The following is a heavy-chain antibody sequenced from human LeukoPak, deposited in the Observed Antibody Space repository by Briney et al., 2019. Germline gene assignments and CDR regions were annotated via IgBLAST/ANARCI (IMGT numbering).Heavy chain of an antibody. D-gene: IGHD2-2*01. V-gene: IGHV3-48*01. CDR2: ISSSSSTI. Sequence: GGSLRLSCAASGFTFSSYSMNWVRQAPGKGLEWVSYISSSSSTIYYADSVKGRFTISRDNAKNSLYLQMNSLRAEDTAVYYCARVQLAHFGPYYMDVWGKGTTVTVSS. CDR1: GFTFSSYS. CDR3: ARVQLAHFGPYYMDV. J-gene: IGHJ6*03.